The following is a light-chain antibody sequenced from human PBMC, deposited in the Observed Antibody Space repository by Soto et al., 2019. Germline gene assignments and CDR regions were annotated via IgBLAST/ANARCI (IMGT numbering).Light chain of an antibody. Sequence: QSVLTQPPSVSAAPGQKVTISCSGNSSNIGNNYVSWYQQVPGTAPQLFIFDNDERPSGIPDRFSGSNSGTSTTLGITGLQTGDEADYYCGTGGGSLSAGGVFGTGTKVTVL. J-gene: IGLJ1*01. CDR2: DND. CDR1: SSNIGNNY. CDR3: GTGGGSLSAGGV. V-gene: IGLV1-51*01.